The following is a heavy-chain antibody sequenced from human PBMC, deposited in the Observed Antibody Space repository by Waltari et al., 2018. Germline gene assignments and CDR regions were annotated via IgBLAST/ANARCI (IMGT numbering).Heavy chain of an antibody. V-gene: IGHV4-34*01. D-gene: IGHD3-3*01. CDR3: ARGLGGVLRFSQSEYYFDY. CDR1: GGSFSGYY. CDR2: INLSGST. Sequence: QVQLQQWGAGLLKPSETLSLTCAVYGGSFSGYYWSWIRQPPGKGLEWIGEINLSGSTNYNPSLKSRVPISVDTSKNQFSLKLSSVTAADTAVYYCARGLGGVLRFSQSEYYFDYWGQGTLVTVSS. J-gene: IGHJ4*02.